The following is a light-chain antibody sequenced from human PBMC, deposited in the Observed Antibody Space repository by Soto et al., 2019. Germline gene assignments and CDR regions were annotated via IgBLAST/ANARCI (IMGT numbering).Light chain of an antibody. Sequence: RTTQACMASQSVSSYLAWYQQKPGQAPRLLIYAASNRATGIPARFSGSGSGTDFPLTIPSLQPEDFTVYYCPLRSLRLITFSGGTNV. V-gene: IGKV3-11*01. CDR3: PLRSLRLIT. CDR2: AAS. J-gene: IGKJ4*01. CDR1: QSVSSY.